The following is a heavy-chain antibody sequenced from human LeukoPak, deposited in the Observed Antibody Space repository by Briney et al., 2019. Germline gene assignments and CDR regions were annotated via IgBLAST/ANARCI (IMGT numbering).Heavy chain of an antibody. D-gene: IGHD5-12*01. J-gene: IGHJ4*02. CDR2: ISYDGSNK. V-gene: IGHV3-30-3*02. CDR3: AKSGGYSGYGRETDY. CDR1: GFTFSSYA. Sequence: PGGSLRLSCAASGFTFSSYAMHWVRQAPGKGLEWVAVISYDGSNKYYADSVKGRFTISRDNSKNTLYLQMNSLRAEDTAVYYCAKSGGYSGYGRETDYWGQGTLVTVSS.